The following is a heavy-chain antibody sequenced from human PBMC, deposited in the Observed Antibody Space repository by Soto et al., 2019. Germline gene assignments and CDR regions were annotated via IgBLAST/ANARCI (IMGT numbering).Heavy chain of an antibody. CDR2: VNHSGST. Sequence: PPETLSLTCAVYGGSFSGSYWTWVRQPPGKGLEWIGEVNHSGSTNYNPSLKSRVTISVDTSKNQFSLKLSSVTAADTAVYYCARHNGPLYVGYYYDMDVWGQGTTVTVSS. CDR1: GGSFSGSY. V-gene: IGHV4-34*01. J-gene: IGHJ6*02. CDR3: ARHNGPLYVGYYYDMDV. D-gene: IGHD3-16*01.